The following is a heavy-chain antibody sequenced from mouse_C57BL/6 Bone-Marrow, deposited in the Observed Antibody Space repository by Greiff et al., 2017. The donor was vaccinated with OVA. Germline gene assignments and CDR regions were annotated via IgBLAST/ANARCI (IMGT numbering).Heavy chain of an antibody. Sequence: VKLVESGPGLVQPSQSLSITCTVSGFSLTSYGVHWVRQSPGKGLEWLGVIWRGGSTDSTEAFMSRLSNTKDNSKSQVFFKMNSLQADAASVDYYDMDGYYAWFAYWGQGTLVTVSA. J-gene: IGHJ3*01. CDR2: IWRGGST. CDR3: DMDGYYAWFAY. D-gene: IGHD2-3*01. CDR1: GFSLTSYG. V-gene: IGHV2-5*01.